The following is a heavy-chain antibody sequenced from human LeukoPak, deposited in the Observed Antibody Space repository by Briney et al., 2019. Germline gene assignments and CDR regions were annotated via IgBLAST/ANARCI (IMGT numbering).Heavy chain of an antibody. CDR3: AREVLGGTVVTPRYFDL. V-gene: IGHV4-38-2*02. Sequence: PSETLSLTCTVSGYSISSGYYWGWIRQPPGKGLEWIGSIYHSGSTYYNPSLKSRVTISVDTFKNQFSLKLSSVTAADTAVYYCAREVLGGTVVTPRYFDLWGRGTLVTVSS. CDR2: IYHSGST. J-gene: IGHJ2*01. D-gene: IGHD4-23*01. CDR1: GYSISSGYY.